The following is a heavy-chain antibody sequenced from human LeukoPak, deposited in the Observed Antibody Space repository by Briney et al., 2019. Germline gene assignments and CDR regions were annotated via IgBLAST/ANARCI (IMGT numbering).Heavy chain of an antibody. V-gene: IGHV4/OR15-8*01. Sequence: PSETLSLTCEVSGGSITSSPYWWSWIRQPPGKGLEWIGEINHSGSTNYNPSLKSRVTISVDTSKNQFSLKLSSVTAADTAVYYCARGIPGRSIDYWGQGTLVTVSS. D-gene: IGHD6-13*01. CDR3: ARGIPGRSIDY. CDR2: INHSGST. CDR1: GGSITSSPYW. J-gene: IGHJ4*02.